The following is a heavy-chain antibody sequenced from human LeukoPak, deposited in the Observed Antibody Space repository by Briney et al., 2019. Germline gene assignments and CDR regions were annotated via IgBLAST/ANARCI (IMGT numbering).Heavy chain of an antibody. CDR1: GGTFSSYA. CDR3: ATTAVGATHYFDY. J-gene: IGHJ4*02. CDR2: IIPILGIA. V-gene: IGHV1-69*04. D-gene: IGHD1-26*01. Sequence: GASVKVSCKASGGTFSSYAISWVRQAPGQGLEWMGSIIPILGIANYAPKFQGRVMITADKSTSTAYMELSSLRSEDTAVYYCATTAVGATHYFDYWGQGTLVTVSS.